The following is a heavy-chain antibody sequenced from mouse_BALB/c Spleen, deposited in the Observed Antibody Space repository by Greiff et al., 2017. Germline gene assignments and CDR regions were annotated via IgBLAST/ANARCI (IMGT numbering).Heavy chain of an antibody. CDR2: IWAGGST. V-gene: IGHV2-9*02. J-gene: IGHJ3*01. D-gene: IGHD1-1*01. CDR3: ARDGGITTVVAD. CDR1: GFSLTSYG. Sequence: VKLMESGPGLVAPSQSLSITCTVSGFSLTSYGVHWVRQPPGKGLEWLGVIWAGGSTNYNSALMSRLSISKDNSKSQVFLKMNSLQTDDTAMYYCARDGGITTVVADWGQGTLVTVSA.